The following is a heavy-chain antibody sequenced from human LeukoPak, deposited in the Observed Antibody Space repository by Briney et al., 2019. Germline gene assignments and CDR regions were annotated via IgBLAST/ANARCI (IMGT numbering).Heavy chain of an antibody. CDR2: IGGSGYST. V-gene: IGHV3-23*01. CDR3: ARRGIVGATYYFDY. J-gene: IGHJ4*02. D-gene: IGHD1-26*01. Sequence: PGGSLRLSCAASGFTFSTYGMTWVRQAPGKGLEWVSAIGGSGYSTYYADSVKGRFTISRDNSKNTLYLQMNSLRAEDTAVYYCARRGIVGATYYFDYWGQGTLVTVSS. CDR1: GFTFSTYG.